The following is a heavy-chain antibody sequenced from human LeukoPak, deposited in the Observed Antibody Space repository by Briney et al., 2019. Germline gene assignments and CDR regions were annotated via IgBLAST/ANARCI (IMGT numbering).Heavy chain of an antibody. J-gene: IGHJ4*02. CDR3: ARTRLSNYYFDC. CDR1: GFTFSSYW. D-gene: IGHD4-11*01. CDR2: IKQDGSEE. Sequence: GGSLRLSCAASGFTFSSYWMSWVRQAPGKGLEWVANIKQDGSEEVYVDSVKGRFTISRDNAKNSLFLQMNTLRAEDTAVYYCARTRLSNYYFDCWGQGTLVTVSS. V-gene: IGHV3-7*05.